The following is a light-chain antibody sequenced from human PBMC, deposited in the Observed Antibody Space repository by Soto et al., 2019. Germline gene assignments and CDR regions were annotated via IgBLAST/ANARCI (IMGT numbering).Light chain of an antibody. V-gene: IGLV2-18*01. CDR1: STDFVSYNR. Sequence: QSALTQPPSLSGSPGQSVTISCTGTSTDFVSYNRVSWYQQPPGTAPKLIIYEASNRPSGVPDRFSGSKPGNTASLTISGLQAADEADYYCSLYTSENTYVFGTGTKVTVL. J-gene: IGLJ1*01. CDR2: EAS. CDR3: SLYTSENTYV.